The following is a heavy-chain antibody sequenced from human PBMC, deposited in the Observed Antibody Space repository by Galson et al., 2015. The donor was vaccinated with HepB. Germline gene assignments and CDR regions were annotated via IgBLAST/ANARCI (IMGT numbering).Heavy chain of an antibody. D-gene: IGHD3-22*01. CDR3: ARAYDSSGYYSAHFDY. V-gene: IGHV1-3*01. J-gene: IGHJ4*02. CDR2: INAGNGNT. CDR1: GYTFTSYA. Sequence: SVKVSCKASGYTFTSYAMHWVRQAPGQRLEWMGWINAGNGNTKYSQKFQGRVTITRDTSASTAYMELSSLRSEDTAVYYCARAYDSSGYYSAHFDYWGQGTLVTVSS.